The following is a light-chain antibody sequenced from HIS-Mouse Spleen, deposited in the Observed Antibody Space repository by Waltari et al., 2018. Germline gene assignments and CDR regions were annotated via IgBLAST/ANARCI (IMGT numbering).Light chain of an antibody. CDR2: WAS. J-gene: IGKJ4*01. Sequence: DIVMTQPPDSLSVSLGERATINCKSSQSVLYSSNNKNYLAWYQQKPGQPPTLLIYWASTRESGVPDRFSGSGSGTDFTLTISSLQAEDVAVYYCQQYYSTQLTFGGGTKVEIK. CDR1: QSVLYSSNNKNY. CDR3: QQYYSTQLT. V-gene: IGKV4-1*01.